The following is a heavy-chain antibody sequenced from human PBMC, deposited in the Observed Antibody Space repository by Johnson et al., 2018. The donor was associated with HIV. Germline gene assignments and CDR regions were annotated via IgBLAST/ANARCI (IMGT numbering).Heavy chain of an antibody. V-gene: IGHV3-64*04. CDR2: ISTSGSTI. J-gene: IGHJ3*02. CDR3: ATSGDKYSSNWGDAFDI. CDR1: GFSFSSYA. Sequence: QVQLVESGGGVVQPGGSLRLSCAASGFSFSSYAMHWVRQAPGKGLEYVSGISTSGSTIYYADSVKGRFTISRDNAKNSLSLQRNSLRAEDTAVYYCATSGDKYSSNWGDAFDIWGQGTMVTVSS. D-gene: IGHD6-13*01.